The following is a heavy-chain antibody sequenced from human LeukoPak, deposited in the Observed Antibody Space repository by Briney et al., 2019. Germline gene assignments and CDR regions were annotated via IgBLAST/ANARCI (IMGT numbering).Heavy chain of an antibody. V-gene: IGHV3-30*18. CDR2: ISHDGNNV. J-gene: IGHJ4*02. CDR3: AKGQDWIAMITAFDS. CDR1: GFSFSRFS. Sequence: GRSLRLSCEVSGFSFSRFSMHWVRQAPGKGLEWVAVISHDGNNVKYEDSVKGRLTISRDNSKNTVFLQINNVRAEDTAVYYCAKGQDWIAMITAFDSWGQGTLVTVSS. D-gene: IGHD3-22*01.